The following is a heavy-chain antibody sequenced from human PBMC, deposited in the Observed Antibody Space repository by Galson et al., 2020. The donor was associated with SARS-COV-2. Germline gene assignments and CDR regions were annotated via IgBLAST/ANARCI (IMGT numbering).Heavy chain of an antibody. V-gene: IGHV3-7*01. CDR3: ARGYTIAN. CDR1: GFNFRSVW. J-gene: IGHJ1*01. Sequence: QLGESLKISCTASGFNFRSVWMNWVRQPPGKGLEWVANMKPDGSEKYFVDSVKGRFSISRDNAKNSLYLQMNSLRAEDTAIYYCARGYTIANWGQGTLVIVSS. CDR2: MKPDGSEK. D-gene: IGHD3-16*02.